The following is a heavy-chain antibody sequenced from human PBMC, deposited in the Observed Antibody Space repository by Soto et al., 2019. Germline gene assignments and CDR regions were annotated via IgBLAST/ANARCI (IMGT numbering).Heavy chain of an antibody. CDR2: IDPSDSYT. Sequence: GESPKISCKGSGYSFTKYWISWVRQMPGKGLEWMGRIDPSDSYTNYSPSFQGHVTISADKSISTAYLQWSSLKASDTAMYYCARSEVDTAMVTNYGMDVWGQGTTVTVSS. D-gene: IGHD5-18*01. CDR3: ARSEVDTAMVTNYGMDV. CDR1: GYSFTKYW. J-gene: IGHJ6*02. V-gene: IGHV5-10-1*01.